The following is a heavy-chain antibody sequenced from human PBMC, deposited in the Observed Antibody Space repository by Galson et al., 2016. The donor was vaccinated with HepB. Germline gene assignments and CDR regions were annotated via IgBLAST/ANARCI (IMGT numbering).Heavy chain of an antibody. J-gene: IGHJ3*01. CDR1: GYTFTSHY. Sequence: SVKVSCKASGYTFTSHYIHWVRQAPGQGLEWMGIINPSGGSTTYAQKWQGRVTMTRDTSTTTVYMELSSLGSEDTAVYFCARDPAMVRGVIPHGFDVWGQGTVVTVTS. CDR2: INPSGGST. D-gene: IGHD3-10*01. V-gene: IGHV1-46*04. CDR3: ARDPAMVRGVIPHGFDV.